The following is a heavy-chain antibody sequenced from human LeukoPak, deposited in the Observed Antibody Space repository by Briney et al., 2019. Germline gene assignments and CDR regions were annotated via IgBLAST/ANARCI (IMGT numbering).Heavy chain of an antibody. CDR3: ARDSMVRGVITTRWFDP. CDR2: IHSSGST. Sequence: GSLRLSCAASGFTFNSYWMSWVRQAPGKGLEWIGSIHSSGSTYYNPSLKSRVTISVDTSKNQFSLKLTSMTAADTAVYYCARDSMVRGVITTRWFDPWGQGTLVTVSS. CDR1: GFTFNSYW. J-gene: IGHJ5*02. D-gene: IGHD3-10*01. V-gene: IGHV4-4*02.